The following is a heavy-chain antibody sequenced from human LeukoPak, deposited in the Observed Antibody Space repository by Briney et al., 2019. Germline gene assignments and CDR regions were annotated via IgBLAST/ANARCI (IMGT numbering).Heavy chain of an antibody. CDR2: IIPILGIA. J-gene: IGHJ4*02. CDR1: GGTFSSYA. CDR3: ARDCSSTSCYDY. V-gene: IGHV1-69*04. Sequence: SVKVSCKASGGTFSSYAISWVRQAPGQGLEWMGRIIPILGIANYAQKFQGRVTITADKSTSTAYMELSSLRSEDTAVYYYARDCSSTSCYDYWGQGTLVTVSS. D-gene: IGHD2-2*01.